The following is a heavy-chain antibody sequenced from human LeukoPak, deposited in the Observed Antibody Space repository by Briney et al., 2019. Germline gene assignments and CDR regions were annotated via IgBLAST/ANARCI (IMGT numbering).Heavy chain of an antibody. J-gene: IGHJ4*02. CDR2: ISGSGGST. CDR3: ARDRDGDIVVVPAAMTFDY. Sequence: GGSLRLSCAASGFTFSSYAMSWVRQAPGKGLEWVSAISGSGGSTYYADSVKGRFTISRDNSKNTLYLQMNSLRAEDTAVYYCARDRDGDIVVVPAAMTFDYWGQGTLVTVSS. V-gene: IGHV3-23*01. D-gene: IGHD2-2*01. CDR1: GFTFSSYA.